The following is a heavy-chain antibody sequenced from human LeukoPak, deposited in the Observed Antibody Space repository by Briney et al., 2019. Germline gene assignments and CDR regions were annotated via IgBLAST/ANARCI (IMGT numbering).Heavy chain of an antibody. Sequence: GGSLRLSCAASGFTFSSYWMHWVRHTPGEGLVWVSRIKGDGSSTSYADSVKGRFTISRDNAKNTLYLQMNSLRAEDTAVYYCARDGYSFGHDFDYWGQGTLVTVPS. CDR3: ARDGYSFGHDFDY. CDR1: GFTFSSYW. V-gene: IGHV3-74*01. CDR2: IKGDGSST. D-gene: IGHD5-18*01. J-gene: IGHJ4*02.